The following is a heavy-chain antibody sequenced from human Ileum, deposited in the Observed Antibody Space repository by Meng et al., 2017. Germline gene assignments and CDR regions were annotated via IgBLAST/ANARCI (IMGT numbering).Heavy chain of an antibody. V-gene: IGHV3-74*03. CDR2: IKGDESST. J-gene: IGHJ4*02. D-gene: IGHD5-12*01. CDR3: ARGGYNDYDRNFDN. Sequence: EVQLVQSGGGLIQPGGSLRLSCAASGFNFRTYWMHWVRQVPGKGLVWVSHIKGDESSTTYADSVKGRFTISRDNAQNTVYLQMNSLRAEDTAVYYCARGGYNDYDRNFDNWGQGTLVTVSS. CDR1: GFNFRTYW.